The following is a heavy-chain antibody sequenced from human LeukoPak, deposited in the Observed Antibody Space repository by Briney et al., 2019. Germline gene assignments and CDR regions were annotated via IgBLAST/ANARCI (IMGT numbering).Heavy chain of an antibody. CDR1: GGSISSYY. CDR2: IYYSGST. D-gene: IGHD5-18*01. J-gene: IGHJ6*03. CDR3: ASNQGGYSYPLYMDV. Sequence: SETLSLTCTVSGGSISSYYWSWIRQPPGKGLEWIGYIYYSGSTNYNPSLKSRVTISVDTSKNQFSLKLSSVTAADTAVYYCASNQGGYSYPLYMDVWGKGTTVTVSS. V-gene: IGHV4-59*01.